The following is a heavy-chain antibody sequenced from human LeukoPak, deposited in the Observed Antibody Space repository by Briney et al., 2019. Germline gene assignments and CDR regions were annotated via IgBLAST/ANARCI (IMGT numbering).Heavy chain of an antibody. V-gene: IGHV3-74*01. Sequence: GGSLRLSCAASGFTFSNYWTHWVRQAPGKGLVWISRINSDGSRTSYADSVKGRFTISRDNAKNTLNLLMNSLRAEDTAVYYCAKSTRLYFYYGMGVWGQGTTVTVSS. CDR1: GFTFSNYW. J-gene: IGHJ6*02. CDR3: AKSTRLYFYYGMGV. CDR2: INSDGSRT.